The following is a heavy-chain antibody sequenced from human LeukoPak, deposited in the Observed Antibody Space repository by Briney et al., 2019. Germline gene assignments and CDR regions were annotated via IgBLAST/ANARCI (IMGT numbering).Heavy chain of an antibody. V-gene: IGHV1-18*01. CDR3: ARVTQYYYDSSGYDY. CDR1: GYTFTSYG. Sequence: GASVKVSCKASGYTFTSYGISWVRQAPGQGLEWMGWISAYNGNTNYAQKLQGRVTMTTDTSTSTAYMELRSLRSDDTAVYYCARVTQYYYDSSGYDYWGQGTLVTVSS. D-gene: IGHD3-22*01. J-gene: IGHJ4*02. CDR2: ISAYNGNT.